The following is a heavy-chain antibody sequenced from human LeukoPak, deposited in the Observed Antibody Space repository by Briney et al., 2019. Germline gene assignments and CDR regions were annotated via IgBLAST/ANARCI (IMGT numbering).Heavy chain of an antibody. CDR3: ARDRGYSYGYSFDY. D-gene: IGHD5-18*01. Sequence: ASVKVSCKASGYTFTGYYMHWVRQAPGQGLEWMGWINPNSGGTNYAQKFQGRVTMTRDTSISTTYMELSRLRSDDTAVYYCARDRGYSYGYSFDYWGQGTLVTVSS. V-gene: IGHV1-2*02. CDR2: INPNSGGT. CDR1: GYTFTGYY. J-gene: IGHJ4*02.